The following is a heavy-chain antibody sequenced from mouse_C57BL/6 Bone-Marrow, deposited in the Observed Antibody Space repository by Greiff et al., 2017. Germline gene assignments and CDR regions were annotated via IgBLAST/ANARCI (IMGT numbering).Heavy chain of an antibody. CDR2: IHPNSGST. D-gene: IGHD2-4*01. V-gene: IGHV1-64*01. Sequence: LQQPGAELVKPGASVKLSCKASGYTFTSYWMHWVKQRPGQGLEWIGMIHPNSGSTNYNEKFKTKATLTADKSSSTAYMQLSSLPSEDSAVYYCERGGSTRITTRSWGQGTLVTVSA. CDR1: GYTFTSYW. CDR3: ERGGSTRITTRS. J-gene: IGHJ3*01.